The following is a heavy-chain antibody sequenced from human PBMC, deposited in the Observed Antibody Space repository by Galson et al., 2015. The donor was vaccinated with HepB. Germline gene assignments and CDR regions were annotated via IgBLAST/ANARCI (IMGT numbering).Heavy chain of an antibody. Sequence: TLSLTCTVSGGSISSGGYYWSWIRQHPGKGLEWIGYIYYSGSTDYSPSLKSRVTISVDTSKNQFSLNLTSVTAADTAVYYCARGYSSSWYSVGDWGQGAPVTVSS. CDR3: ARGYSSSWYSVGD. CDR2: IYYSGST. V-gene: IGHV4-31*03. J-gene: IGHJ4*02. CDR1: GGSISSGGYY. D-gene: IGHD6-13*01.